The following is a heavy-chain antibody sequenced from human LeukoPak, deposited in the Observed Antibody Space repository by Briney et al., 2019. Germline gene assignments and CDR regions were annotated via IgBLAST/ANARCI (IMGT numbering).Heavy chain of an antibody. CDR2: INPSGGST. CDR1: GYTFTSYY. D-gene: IGHD3-3*01. CDR3: ARDGRFLEWLLFGAGGMDV. Sequence: VASVKVSCTASGYTFTSYYMHWVRQAPGQGLEWMGIINPSGGSTSYAQKFQGRVTMTRDTSTSTVYMELSSLRSEDTAVYYCARDGRFLEWLLFGAGGMDVWGRGTTVTVSS. J-gene: IGHJ6*02. V-gene: IGHV1-46*01.